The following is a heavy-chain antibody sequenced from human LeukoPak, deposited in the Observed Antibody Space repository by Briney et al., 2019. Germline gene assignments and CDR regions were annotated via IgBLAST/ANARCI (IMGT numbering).Heavy chain of an antibody. CDR1: GYTFTGYY. D-gene: IGHD5-24*01. Sequence: ASVKVSCKASGYTFTGYYMHWVRQAPGQGLEWMGWINPNSGGTNYAQKFQGRVTMTRDTSISTAYMELSRLRSDGTAVYYCAMLLEMATINDYWGQGTLVTVSS. CDR3: AMLLEMATINDY. V-gene: IGHV1-2*02. J-gene: IGHJ4*02. CDR2: INPNSGGT.